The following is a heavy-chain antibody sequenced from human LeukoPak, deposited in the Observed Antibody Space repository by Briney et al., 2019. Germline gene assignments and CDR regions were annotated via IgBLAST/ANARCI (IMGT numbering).Heavy chain of an antibody. V-gene: IGHV3-23*01. CDR1: GFTFTSSA. CDR2: ISGSGHST. J-gene: IGHJ4*02. CDR3: AKDADISVELVVITSFDS. Sequence: GGSLRLSCAASGFTFTSSAMSWVRQAPGKGLEWVSAISGSGHSTDYADSVKGRFTVSRDNSKNMLYLQMNSLRAEDTALYYCAKDADISVELVVITSFDSWGQGTLVTVSS. D-gene: IGHD3-22*01.